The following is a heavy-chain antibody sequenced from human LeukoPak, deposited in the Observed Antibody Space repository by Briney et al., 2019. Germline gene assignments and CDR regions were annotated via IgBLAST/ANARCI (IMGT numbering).Heavy chain of an antibody. CDR1: GFTFSSYA. CDR3: AKDRGGKLH. J-gene: IGHJ4*02. V-gene: IGHV3-30*04. Sequence: PGGSLRLSCAASGFTFSSYAMHWVRQAPGKGLEWVAVISYDGSNKYYADSVKGRFTISRDNSKNTLYLQMNSLRAEDTAVYYCAKDRGGKLHWGQGTLVTVSS. CDR2: ISYDGSNK. D-gene: IGHD4-23*01.